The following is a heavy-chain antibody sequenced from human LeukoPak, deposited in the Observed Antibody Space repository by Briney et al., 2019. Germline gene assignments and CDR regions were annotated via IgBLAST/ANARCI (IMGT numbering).Heavy chain of an antibody. D-gene: IGHD3/OR15-3a*01. V-gene: IGHV3-53*01. CDR3: ARGRTRSFDY. Sequence: GGSLRLSCAASGFTVSTNYMNWVRQAPGKGLEWVSVIYTGGSTYYADSVKGRFTISRDNSKNTLYLQMNSLRADDTAVYYCARGRTRSFDYWGQGTLVTVSS. J-gene: IGHJ4*02. CDR1: GFTVSTNY. CDR2: IYTGGST.